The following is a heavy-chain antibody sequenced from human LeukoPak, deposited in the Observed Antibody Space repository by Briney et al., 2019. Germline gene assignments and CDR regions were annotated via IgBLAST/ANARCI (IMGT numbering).Heavy chain of an antibody. CDR3: ARDGYSSGLVDY. CDR2: MNPNSGNT. V-gene: IGHV1-8*01. CDR1: GYTFTSYD. D-gene: IGHD6-19*01. Sequence: ASVKVSCKASGYTFTSYDINWVRQATGQGLEWMGWMNPNSGNTGYAQKFQGRVTMTRDTSTSTVYMELSSLRSEDTAVYYCARDGYSSGLVDYWGQGTLVTVSS. J-gene: IGHJ4*02.